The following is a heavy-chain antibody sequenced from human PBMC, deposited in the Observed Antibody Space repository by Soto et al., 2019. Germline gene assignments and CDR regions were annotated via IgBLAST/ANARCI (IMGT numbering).Heavy chain of an antibody. J-gene: IGHJ4*02. CDR3: AKISYSSVWFPEY. V-gene: IGHV3-23*01. CDR2: VSGSGGTT. D-gene: IGHD6-19*01. Sequence: EVQLLESGGGLVQPGGSLRLSCAASGFTFSTYDMSWVRQAPGKGLEWVSAVSGSGGTTYYADSVRGRFTISRDNSKNTLYLQMNSLRAEDTAVYYCAKISYSSVWFPEYWGQGTLVTVSS. CDR1: GFTFSTYD.